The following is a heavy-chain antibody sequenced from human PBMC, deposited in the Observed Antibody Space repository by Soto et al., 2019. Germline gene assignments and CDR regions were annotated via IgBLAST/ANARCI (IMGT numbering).Heavy chain of an antibody. CDR1: GGSISSSSYY. Sequence: SETLSLTCTVSGGSISSSSYYWGWIRQPPGKGLEWIGSIYYSGSTYYNPSLKSRVTISVDTSKNQFSLKLSSVTAADTAVYYCARGGGYYGSGSYLGYGMDVWGQGTTVTVS. J-gene: IGHJ6*02. CDR2: IYYSGST. D-gene: IGHD3-10*01. CDR3: ARGGGYYGSGSYLGYGMDV. V-gene: IGHV4-39*01.